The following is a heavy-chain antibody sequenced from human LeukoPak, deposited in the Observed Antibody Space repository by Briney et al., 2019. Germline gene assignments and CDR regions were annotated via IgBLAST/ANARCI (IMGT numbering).Heavy chain of an antibody. V-gene: IGHV4-4*07. Sequence: SETLSLTCTVSGASMSNSYWSWIRQPAGKGLEWIGHIQDRGSTIYNPSLGSRVTMSIDTPKNQFSLKLNSVTAADTAVYYCTRGQWLDVWDFWGQGTLVTVS. CDR1: GASMSNSY. CDR2: IQDRGST. D-gene: IGHD6-19*01. CDR3: TRGQWLDVWDF. J-gene: IGHJ4*02.